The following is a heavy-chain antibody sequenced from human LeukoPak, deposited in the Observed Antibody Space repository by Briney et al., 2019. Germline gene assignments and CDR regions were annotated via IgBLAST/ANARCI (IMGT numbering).Heavy chain of an antibody. V-gene: IGHV3-23*01. Sequence: PGGSLRLSCVASGFTFSNYAESWVRQAPGKGLEWVSTISDGAGTTYYADSVKGRFTISRDNSKNTLYLQMNGLRAEDTAIYYCAKGLGNSGYDCLDYWGQGTLVTVSS. J-gene: IGHJ4*02. CDR3: AKGLGNSGYDCLDY. CDR1: GFTFSNYA. D-gene: IGHD5-12*01. CDR2: ISDGAGTT.